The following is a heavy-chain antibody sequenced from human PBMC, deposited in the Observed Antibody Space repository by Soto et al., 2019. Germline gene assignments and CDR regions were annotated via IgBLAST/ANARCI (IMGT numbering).Heavy chain of an antibody. CDR1: GFTFRNAW. CDR2: IKSKTDGGTT. Sequence: GGSLRLSCAASGFTFRNAWMSWSRQAQGKGLEWVGRIKSKTDGGTTDYAAPVKGRFTISRDDSKNTLYLQMNSLKTEDTAVYYCTTFATFYYYYYMDVWGKGTTVTVSS. CDR3: TTFATFYYYYYMDV. D-gene: IGHD1-26*01. V-gene: IGHV3-15*01. J-gene: IGHJ6*03.